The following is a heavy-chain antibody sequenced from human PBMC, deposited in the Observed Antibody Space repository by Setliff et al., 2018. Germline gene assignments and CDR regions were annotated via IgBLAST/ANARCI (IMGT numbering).Heavy chain of an antibody. D-gene: IGHD3-3*01. CDR1: GFSLSTSGVG. Sequence: ESGPTLVNPTQTLTLTCTFSGFSLSTSGVGVGWIRQPPGKALEWLALIYLDDDKRYSPSLKSRLTITKDTSKNQVVLTMTNMDPVDTATYYCARCITIFGVVIPNAFDYWGQGTLVTVSS. J-gene: IGHJ4*02. V-gene: IGHV2-5*02. CDR2: IYLDDDK. CDR3: ARCITIFGVVIPNAFDY.